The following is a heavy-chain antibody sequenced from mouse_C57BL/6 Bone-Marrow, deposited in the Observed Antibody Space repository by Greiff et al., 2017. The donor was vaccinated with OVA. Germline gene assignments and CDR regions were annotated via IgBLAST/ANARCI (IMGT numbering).Heavy chain of an antibody. D-gene: IGHD1-1*01. V-gene: IGHV1-81*01. CDR1: GYTFTSYG. CDR2: IYPRSGNT. Sequence: LQSGAELARPGASVKLSCKASGYTFTSYGISWVKQRTGQGLEWIGEIYPRSGNTYYNEKFKGKATLTADKSSSTAYMELRSLTSEDSAVYFCARASYGSSYNYWGQGTTLTVSS. J-gene: IGHJ2*01. CDR3: ARASYGSSYNY.